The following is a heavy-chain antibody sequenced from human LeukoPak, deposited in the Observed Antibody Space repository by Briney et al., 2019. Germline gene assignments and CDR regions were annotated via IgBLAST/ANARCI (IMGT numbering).Heavy chain of an antibody. CDR1: GYSISSDYY. CDR3: AGLIRPGWFDP. J-gene: IGHJ5*02. Sequence: PSETLSLTCTVSGYSISSDYYWGWIRQPPGKGLEWIGEINHSGSTNYNPSLKSRVTISVDTSKNQFSLKLSSVTAADTAVYYCAGLIRPGWFDPWGQGTLVTVSS. D-gene: IGHD1-14*01. CDR2: INHSGST. V-gene: IGHV4-38-2*02.